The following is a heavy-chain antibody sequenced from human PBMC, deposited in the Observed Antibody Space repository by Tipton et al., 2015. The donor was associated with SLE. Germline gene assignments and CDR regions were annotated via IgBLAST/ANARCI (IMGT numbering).Heavy chain of an antibody. CDR3: ARLGPTGDLGDAFDI. J-gene: IGHJ3*02. CDR2: TYYRSEWYN. D-gene: IGHD7-27*01. V-gene: IGHV6-1*01. CDR1: GDSVSSNSAA. Sequence: LRLSCAISGDSVSSNSAAWNWIRQSPSRGLEWLGGTYYRSEWYNDYAVSVKSRITINPDTSKNQFSLQVNSVTPEDTAVYYCARLGPTGDLGDAFDIWGQGTMVTVSS.